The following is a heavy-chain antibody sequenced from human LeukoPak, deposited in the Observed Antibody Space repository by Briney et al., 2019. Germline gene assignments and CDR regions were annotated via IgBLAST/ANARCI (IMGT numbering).Heavy chain of an antibody. J-gene: IGHJ1*01. V-gene: IGHV3-7*01. Sequence: GGSLRLSCAASGFTFSTYWMSWVRQAPGKGLEWVANIKQDGGEEYYVDSVKGRFIISRDNAKNSLFLQMNSLRDEDTAVYYCARLGYGYSSRWSNGGYFQHWGQGTLVTVSS. CDR1: GFTFSTYW. CDR3: ARLGYGYSSRWSNGGYFQH. D-gene: IGHD6-13*01. CDR2: IKQDGGEE.